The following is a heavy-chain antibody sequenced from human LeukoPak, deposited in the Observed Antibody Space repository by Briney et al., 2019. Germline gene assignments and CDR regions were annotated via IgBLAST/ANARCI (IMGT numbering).Heavy chain of an antibody. CDR2: ISGSGTRT. J-gene: IGHJ4*02. CDR1: GFTFSSSA. CDR3: AKEGGTGTRFDY. D-gene: IGHD1-7*01. Sequence: GGSLRLSCAASGFTFSSSAMSWVRQAPGKGLYWVSAISGSGTRTYYVDFVKDRLTIYGDNSNNTLYLQMNGLRAEDTAVYYCAKEGGTGTRFDYWGQGTLVTVSS. V-gene: IGHV3-23*01.